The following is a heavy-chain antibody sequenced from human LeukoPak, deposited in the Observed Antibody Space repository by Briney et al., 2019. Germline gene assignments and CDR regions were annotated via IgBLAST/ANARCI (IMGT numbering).Heavy chain of an antibody. J-gene: IGHJ4*02. CDR2: INHSGST. D-gene: IGHD6-19*01. Sequence: KPSETLSLTCAVYGGSFSGYYWSWIRQPPGKGLEWIGEINHSGSTNYNPSLKSRVTISAETSKNQFSLKLSSVTAADTAVYYCARSNQGQFAVAGLLVHWGQGTLVTVSS. CDR3: ARSNQGQFAVAGLLVH. CDR1: GGSFSGYY. V-gene: IGHV4-34*01.